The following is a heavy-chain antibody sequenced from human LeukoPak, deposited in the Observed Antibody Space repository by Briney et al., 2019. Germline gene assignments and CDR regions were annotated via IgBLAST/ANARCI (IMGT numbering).Heavy chain of an antibody. J-gene: IGHJ3*02. D-gene: IGHD6-13*01. Sequence: SETLSLTCAVYGGSFSGYYWSWIRQPPGKGLEWIGSIYYSGSTNYNPSLKSRVTISVDTSKNQFSLKLSSVTAADTAVYYCARDRSSSWPGAFDIWGQGTMVTVSS. CDR1: GGSFSGYY. V-gene: IGHV4-59*01. CDR3: ARDRSSSWPGAFDI. CDR2: IYYSGST.